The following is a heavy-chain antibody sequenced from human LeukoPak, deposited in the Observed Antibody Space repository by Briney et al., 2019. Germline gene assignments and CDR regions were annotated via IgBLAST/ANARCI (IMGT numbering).Heavy chain of an antibody. V-gene: IGHV4-38-2*01. CDR3: ARGISTTGHDY. CDR1: GYSISSGYY. CDR2: FFHTGSS. J-gene: IGHJ4*02. D-gene: IGHD4-11*01. Sequence: SETLSLTCAVSGYSISSGYYWGWIRQPPGKGPEWIGSFFHTGSSYYIPSLKSRVTISVDTSKKQFSPEVSSVTAADTAIYYCARGISTTGHDYWGPGTLVTVSS.